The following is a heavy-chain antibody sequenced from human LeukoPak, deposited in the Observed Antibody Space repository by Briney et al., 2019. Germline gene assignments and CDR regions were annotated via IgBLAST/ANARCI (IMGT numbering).Heavy chain of an antibody. CDR3: ARDESIITMVRGPYDAFDI. CDR2: IHYSGTT. Sequence: PSETLSLTCTVSGDSISIDTYYWGWIRQPPGKGLEWIGSIHYSGTTYYNSSLKSRVSISVDTSKNQFSLKLSSVTAADTAVYYCARDESIITMVRGPYDAFDIWGQGTMVTVSS. V-gene: IGHV4-39*07. CDR1: GDSISIDTYY. D-gene: IGHD3-10*01. J-gene: IGHJ3*02.